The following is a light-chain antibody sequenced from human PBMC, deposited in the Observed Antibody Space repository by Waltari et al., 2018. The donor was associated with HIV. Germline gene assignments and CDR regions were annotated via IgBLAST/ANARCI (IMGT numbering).Light chain of an antibody. CDR3: QQLNSYPLT. V-gene: IGKV1-9*01. CDR2: AAS. Sequence: DIQLTQSPSFLHASVGDRVTITCRASQGISSYLAWYQQKPGKAPKLLIYAASTLQSVVPSRFSGSGSGTEFTLTISSLQPEDFATYYCQQLNSYPLTFGGGTKVEIK. CDR1: QGISSY. J-gene: IGKJ4*01.